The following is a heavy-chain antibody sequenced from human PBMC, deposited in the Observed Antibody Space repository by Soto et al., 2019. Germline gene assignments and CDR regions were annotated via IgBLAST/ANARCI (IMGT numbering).Heavy chain of an antibody. D-gene: IGHD4-17*01. CDR2: IYDSGST. Sequence: SETLSLTCAVSGGPITNYWSWIRQHPGKGLEWIGYIYDSGSTYYNPSLKSRVTMSLDTSKNQLSLKLTSVTAADTAVYYCARVNLDYVTGMDVWGQGTTVTVSS. CDR3: ARVNLDYVTGMDV. J-gene: IGHJ6*02. V-gene: IGHV4-31*11. CDR1: GGPITNY.